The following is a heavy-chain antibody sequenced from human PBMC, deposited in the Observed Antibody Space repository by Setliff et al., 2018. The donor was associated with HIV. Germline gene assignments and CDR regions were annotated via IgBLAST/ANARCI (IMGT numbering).Heavy chain of an antibody. CDR3: ATYSAGEGGRGY. V-gene: IGHV4-61*09. J-gene: IGHJ4*02. D-gene: IGHD1-26*01. CDR2: IYTSGST. Sequence: SETLSLTCTVSGGSISSANYYWSWMRQPAGKGLEWIGHIYTSGSTNYNPSLKSRVTISQDTSKNQFSLRLNSVTAADTAVYYCATYSAGEGGRGYWGQGRLVTVSS. CDR1: GGSISSANYY.